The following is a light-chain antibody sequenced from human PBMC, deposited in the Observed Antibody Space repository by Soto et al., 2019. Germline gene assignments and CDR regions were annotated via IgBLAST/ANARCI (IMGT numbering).Light chain of an antibody. CDR1: QDISNY. Sequence: DIQMTQSPSSLSASVGDRVTITCQASQDISNYLNWYQQKPGKATKLLIYDASNLETGVPSRFSGNGSGTDFTFTISSLQPEDIATYYCQQYDNLPMYTFGQGTKLEIK. J-gene: IGKJ2*01. CDR3: QQYDNLPMYT. CDR2: DAS. V-gene: IGKV1-33*01.